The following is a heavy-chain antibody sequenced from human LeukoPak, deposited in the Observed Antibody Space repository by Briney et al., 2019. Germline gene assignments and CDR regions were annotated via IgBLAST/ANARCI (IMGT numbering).Heavy chain of an antibody. CDR1: GGSIGSDY. J-gene: IGHJ4*02. V-gene: IGHV4-59*08. Sequence: KPSETLSLTCTVSGGSIGSDYWTWIRQRPGKGLEYIGYIYYTGGTNYNPSLKSRVTISVDTSKNQFSLKLSSVTAADTAVYFCAKYGNSGWVIDNWGQGTLVTVSS. CDR3: AKYGNSGWVIDN. D-gene: IGHD6-19*01. CDR2: IYYTGGT.